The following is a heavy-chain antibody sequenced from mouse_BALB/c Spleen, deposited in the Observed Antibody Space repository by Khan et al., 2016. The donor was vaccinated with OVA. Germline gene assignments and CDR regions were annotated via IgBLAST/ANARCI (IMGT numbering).Heavy chain of an antibody. CDR1: GYSITSDYA. V-gene: IGHV3-2*02. D-gene: IGHD1-1*01. CDR2: ITYSGNT. CDR3: ARIYGGDFDY. Sequence: EVQLQESGPGLVKPSQSLSLTCTVTGYSITSDYACNLIRQLPGNKLECMGFITYSGNTTYNPTFKSRVSITRDTSKNQFFLQLKTVTTEDTATYYCARIYGGDFDYWGQGTTLTVSS. J-gene: IGHJ2*01.